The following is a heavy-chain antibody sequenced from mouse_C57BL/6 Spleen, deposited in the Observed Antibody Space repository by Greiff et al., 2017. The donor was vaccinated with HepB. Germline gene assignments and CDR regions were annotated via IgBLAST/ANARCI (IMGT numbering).Heavy chain of an antibody. J-gene: IGHJ2*01. CDR2: ISDGGSYT. CDR3: AREHYYGSSYFDY. CDR1: GFTFSSYA. D-gene: IGHD1-1*01. Sequence: DVQLVESGGGLVKPGGSLKLSCAASGFTFSSYAMSWVRQTPEKRLEWVATISDGGSYTYYPDNVKGRFTISRDNAKNNLYLQMSDLKSEDTAMYYCAREHYYGSSYFDYWGQGTTLTVSS. V-gene: IGHV5-4*01.